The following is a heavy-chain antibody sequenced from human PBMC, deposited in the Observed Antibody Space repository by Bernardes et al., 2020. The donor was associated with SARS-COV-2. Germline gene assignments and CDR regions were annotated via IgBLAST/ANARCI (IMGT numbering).Heavy chain of an antibody. CDR3: ARELPGYCSSTSCYAGALFDP. Sequence: SETLSLTCTVSGGSISSGSYYWSWLRQPAGKGLEWIGRIYTSGSTNYNPSLKSRVTISVDTSKNQFSLKLSSVTAADTAVYYCARELPGYCSSTSCYAGALFDPWGQGTLVTVSS. D-gene: IGHD2-2*01. CDR2: IYTSGST. V-gene: IGHV4-61*02. CDR1: GGSISSGSYY. J-gene: IGHJ5*02.